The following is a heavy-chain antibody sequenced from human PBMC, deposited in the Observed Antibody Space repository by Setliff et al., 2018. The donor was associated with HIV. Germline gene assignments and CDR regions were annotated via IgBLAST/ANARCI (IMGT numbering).Heavy chain of an antibody. Sequence: GSLRLSCAASGFTLSNYWMHWVRQAPGKGLVWVSRINTDGRTTSYADSVQGRFTISRDNAKNTLYLQMNSLRAEDTAVYYCARGVDLLTAPSYYYYYMDVWGKGTTVTVSS. D-gene: IGHD3-9*01. CDR1: GFTLSNYW. V-gene: IGHV3-74*01. J-gene: IGHJ6*03. CDR2: INTDGRTT. CDR3: ARGVDLLTAPSYYYYYMDV.